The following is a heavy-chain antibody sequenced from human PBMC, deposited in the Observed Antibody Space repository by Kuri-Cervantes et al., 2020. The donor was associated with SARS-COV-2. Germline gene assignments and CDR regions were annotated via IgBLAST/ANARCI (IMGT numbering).Heavy chain of an antibody. CDR2: ISGSGGST. D-gene: IGHD6-13*01. J-gene: IGHJ6*03. Sequence: GESLKISCAASGFTFSSYAMSWVRQAPGKGLEWVSAISGSGGSTYYADSVKGRFTISRDNSKNTLYLQMNSLRAGDTAVYYCARGGSIAAAGSWNYYYYYYMDVWGKGTTVTVSS. CDR3: ARGGSIAAAGSWNYYYYYYMDV. CDR1: GFTFSSYA. V-gene: IGHV3-23*01.